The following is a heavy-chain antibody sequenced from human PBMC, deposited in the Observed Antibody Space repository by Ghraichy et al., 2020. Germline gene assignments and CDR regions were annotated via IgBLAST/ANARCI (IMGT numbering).Heavy chain of an antibody. CDR3: ARDLLDGGWFYYYYGMDV. V-gene: IGHV6-1*01. D-gene: IGHD6-19*01. J-gene: IGHJ6*02. CDR1: GDSVSSNSAA. CDR2: TYYRSKWYN. Sequence: SQTLSLTCAISGDSVSSNSAAWNWIRQSPSRGLEWLGRTYYRSKWYNDYAVSVKSRITINPDTSKNQFSLQLNSVTPEDTAVYYCARDLLDGGWFYYYYGMDVWGQGTTVTVSS.